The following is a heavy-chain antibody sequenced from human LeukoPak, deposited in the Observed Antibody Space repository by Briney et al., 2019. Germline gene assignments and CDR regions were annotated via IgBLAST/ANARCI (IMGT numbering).Heavy chain of an antibody. CDR1: GGSISGYY. Sequence: SETLSLTCTVSGGSISGYYWSWIRQSPGKGLEWIGYIYYSGSTKYNPSLQSRVTISIDTSKNQFSLKLRSVTAADTAVYYCARLFYYDSSGYYCVWDYYFDYWGQGTLVTVSS. V-gene: IGHV4-59*08. D-gene: IGHD3-22*01. J-gene: IGHJ4*02. CDR2: IYYSGST. CDR3: ARLFYYDSSGYYCVWDYYFDY.